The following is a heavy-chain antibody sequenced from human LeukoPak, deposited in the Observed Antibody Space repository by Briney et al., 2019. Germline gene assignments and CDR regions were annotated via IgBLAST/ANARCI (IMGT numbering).Heavy chain of an antibody. J-gene: IGHJ4*02. CDR1: GFTSSSYG. V-gene: IGHV3-30*18. CDR2: ISYDGSNK. Sequence: GGSLRLSCAASGFTSSSYGMHWVRQAPGKGLEWVAVISYDGSNKYYADSVKGRFTISRDNSKNTLYLQMNSLRAEDTAVYYCAKGLRWSLYYWGQGTLVTVSS. CDR3: AKGLRWSLYY. D-gene: IGHD4-23*01.